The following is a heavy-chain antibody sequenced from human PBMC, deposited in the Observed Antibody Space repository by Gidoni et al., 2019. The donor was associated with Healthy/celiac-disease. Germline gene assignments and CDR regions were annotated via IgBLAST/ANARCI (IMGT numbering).Heavy chain of an antibody. CDR3: ARDVRLATSDREGYYYYYMDV. D-gene: IGHD6-19*01. V-gene: IGHV1-69*01. Sequence: QVQLVQSGAEVKKPGSSVKVSCKASGGTFSSYAISWVRQAPGQGLAWMGGIIPIFGTANYAQKFQGRVTITADESTSTAYMELSSLRSEDTAVYYCARDVRLATSDREGYYYYYMDVWGKGTTVTVSS. J-gene: IGHJ6*03. CDR1: GGTFSSYA. CDR2: IIPIFGTA.